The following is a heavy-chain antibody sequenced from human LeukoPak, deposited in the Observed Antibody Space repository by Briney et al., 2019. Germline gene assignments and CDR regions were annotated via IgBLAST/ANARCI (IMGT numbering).Heavy chain of an antibody. V-gene: IGHV1-69*05. D-gene: IGHD3-16*02. Sequence: GASVKASCKASGGTFSSYAISWVRQAPGQGLEWMGGIIPIFGTANYAQKFQGRVTITTDESTSTAYMELSSLRSEDTAVYYCARGADHLTYYDYVWGSYRYTYFDYWGQGTLVTVSS. CDR3: ARGADHLTYYDYVWGSYRYTYFDY. CDR2: IIPIFGTA. CDR1: GGTFSSYA. J-gene: IGHJ4*02.